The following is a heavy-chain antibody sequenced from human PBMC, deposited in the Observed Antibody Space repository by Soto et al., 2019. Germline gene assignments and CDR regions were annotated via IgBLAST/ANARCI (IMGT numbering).Heavy chain of an antibody. CDR3: ARSGYSSGWYPDD. CDR2: INIDGSDT. V-gene: IGHV3-74*01. CDR1: GFTFSSYW. Sequence: GGSLRLSCAASGFTFSSYWMHWVRQAPGKGLVWVSRINIDGSDTSYADSVRGRFTISRDNAKNTLYLQMNSLRAEDTAVYYCARSGYSSGWYPDDWGQGTLVTVSS. J-gene: IGHJ4*02. D-gene: IGHD6-19*01.